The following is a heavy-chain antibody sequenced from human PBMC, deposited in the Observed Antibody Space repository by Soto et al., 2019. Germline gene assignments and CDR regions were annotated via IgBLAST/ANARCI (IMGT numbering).Heavy chain of an antibody. CDR3: AKGGRQWLVTSDFNY. V-gene: IGHV3-30*18. CDR1: GFTFSDYG. CDR2: VSHDGRNT. J-gene: IGHJ4*02. Sequence: GESLKISCAASGFTFSDYGIHWVRQAPGKGLEWVAVVSHDGRNTHYADSVKGRFTISRDSSKNTVSLEMTSLRAEDTAVYYCAKGGRQWLVTSDFNYWGQGALVTVSS. D-gene: IGHD6-19*01.